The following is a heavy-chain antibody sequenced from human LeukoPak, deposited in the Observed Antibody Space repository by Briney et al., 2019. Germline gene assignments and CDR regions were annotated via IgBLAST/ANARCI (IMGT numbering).Heavy chain of an antibody. CDR2: TYYRSKWYN. V-gene: IGHV6-1*01. CDR1: GDSVSSNSAA. D-gene: IGHD3-10*01. J-gene: IGHJ4*02. CDR3: ARGKRFGELLLSDFDY. Sequence: SQTLSLTCAISGDSVSSNSAAWSWIRQSPSRGLEWLGRTYYRSKWYNDYAVSVKSRITINPDTSKNQFSLQLNSVTPEDTAVYYCARGKRFGELLLSDFDYWGQGTLVTVSS.